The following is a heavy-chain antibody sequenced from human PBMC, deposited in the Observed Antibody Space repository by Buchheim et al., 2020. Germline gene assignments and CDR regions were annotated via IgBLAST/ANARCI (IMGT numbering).Heavy chain of an antibody. CDR2: INHSGST. Sequence: QVQLQQWGAGLLKPSETLSLTCAVYGGSFSGYYWSWIRQPPGKGLEWIGEINHSGSTNYNPSLKSRVTISVDTSKNQFSLNLSSVTAADTAVYYCARTQRWLPQDAFDIWGQGT. D-gene: IGHD5-24*01. J-gene: IGHJ3*02. CDR3: ARTQRWLPQDAFDI. CDR1: GGSFSGYY. V-gene: IGHV4-34*01.